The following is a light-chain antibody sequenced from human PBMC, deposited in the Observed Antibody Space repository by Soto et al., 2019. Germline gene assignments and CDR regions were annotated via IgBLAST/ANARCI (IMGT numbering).Light chain of an antibody. J-gene: IGLJ1*01. CDR1: SSDVGGYNY. CDR3: RSYTSSSTYV. Sequence: QSVLTQPASVSGPPGQSITISCTGTSSDVGGYNYVSWYQQHPGKAPKLMIYDVSNRPSGVSNRFSGSKSGNTASLTISGLQAEDEADYYCRSYTSSSTYVFGTGAKVTVL. V-gene: IGLV2-14*01. CDR2: DVS.